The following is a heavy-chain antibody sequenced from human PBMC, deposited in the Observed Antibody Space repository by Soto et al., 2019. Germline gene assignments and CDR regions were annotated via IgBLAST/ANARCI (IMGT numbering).Heavy chain of an antibody. Sequence: EVQLVESGGGLVQPGGSLRLSCAASGFTLSGRSMHWVRQAPGKGLVWVSGIDNAGTDSTYADSVKGRFTSSRDNAKNMLYLQIHRLRVGDTAVSLCGRGWFCSEPWGKGTTVTVSS. CDR1: GFTLSGRS. CDR2: IDNAGTDS. D-gene: IGHD3-10*01. V-gene: IGHV3-74*01. CDR3: GRGWFCSEP. J-gene: IGHJ6*04.